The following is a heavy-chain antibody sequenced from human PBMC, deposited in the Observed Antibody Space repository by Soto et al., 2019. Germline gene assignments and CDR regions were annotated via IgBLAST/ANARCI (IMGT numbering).Heavy chain of an antibody. Sequence: GGSLRLSCAASGFTFSSYAMSWVRQAPGKGLEWVSAISGSGGSTYYADSVNGRFTISRDNSKNTLYLQMNSLRAEDTAVYYCAKDYYDSSGYYFDTYAFDIWGQGTMVTVSS. V-gene: IGHV3-23*01. CDR1: GFTFSSYA. J-gene: IGHJ3*02. CDR2: ISGSGGST. CDR3: AKDYYDSSGYYFDTYAFDI. D-gene: IGHD3-22*01.